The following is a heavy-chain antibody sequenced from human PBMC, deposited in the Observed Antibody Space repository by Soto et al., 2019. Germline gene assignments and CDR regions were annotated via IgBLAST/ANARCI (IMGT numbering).Heavy chain of an antibody. D-gene: IGHD6-13*01. V-gene: IGHV1-2*02. CDR2: INPNSGGT. CDR3: ARGGSWYEN. Sequence: QVQLVQSGAEVKKPGASVKVSCKPSGNTFTAHFMHWVRQAPGQGLEWMGWINPNSGGTNYAPKFQGRVTMTREKSLTTIYMERTSLRSAYTAIYYCARGGSWYENGGQGTRVTVSS. J-gene: IGHJ4*02. CDR1: GNTFTAHF.